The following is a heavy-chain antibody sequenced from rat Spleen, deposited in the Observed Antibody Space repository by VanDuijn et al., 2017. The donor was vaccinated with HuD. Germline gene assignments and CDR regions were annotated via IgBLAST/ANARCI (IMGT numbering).Heavy chain of an antibody. D-gene: IGHD2-5*01. V-gene: IGHV5-31*01. CDR2: ITNAAGKV. CDR1: GFTFSSFA. Sequence: EVQLVESGGGLVQPGRSLKLSCAASGFTFSSFAMAWVRQAPGKGLEWVASITNAAGKVHYPDSVKGRFTISRDTAQNTLYLQMNSPTSEDTATYYCTRGGYFRHWGQGVMVTVSS. J-gene: IGHJ2*01. CDR3: TRGGYFRH.